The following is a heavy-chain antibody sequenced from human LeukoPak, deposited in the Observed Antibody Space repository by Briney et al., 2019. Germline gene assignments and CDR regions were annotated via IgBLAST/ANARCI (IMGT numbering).Heavy chain of an antibody. D-gene: IGHD3-22*01. V-gene: IGHV1-69*13. CDR3: ARGGRGAYDSSGYYYDRPGDY. CDR2: IIPIFGTA. J-gene: IGHJ4*02. CDR1: GGTFSSYA. Sequence: SVKVSCKASGGTFSSYAISWVRQAPGQGLEWMGGIIPIFGTANYAQKFQGRVTITADESTSTAYMELSSLRSEDTAVYYCARGGRGAYDSSGYYYDRPGDYWGQGTLVTVSS.